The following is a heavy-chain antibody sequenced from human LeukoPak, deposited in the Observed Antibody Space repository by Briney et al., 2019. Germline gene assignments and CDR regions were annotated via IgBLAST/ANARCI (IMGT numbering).Heavy chain of an antibody. J-gene: IGHJ5*02. V-gene: IGHV3-48*04. CDR3: ARWPDFWSGYSNWFDP. Sequence: GGSLRLSCAASGFTFSSYSMNWVRQAPGKGLEWVSYISSSSSTIYYADSVKGRFTISRDNAKNSLYLQMNSLRAEDTAVYYCARWPDFWSGYSNWFDPWGQGTLVTVSS. CDR2: ISSSSSTI. CDR1: GFTFSSYS. D-gene: IGHD3-3*01.